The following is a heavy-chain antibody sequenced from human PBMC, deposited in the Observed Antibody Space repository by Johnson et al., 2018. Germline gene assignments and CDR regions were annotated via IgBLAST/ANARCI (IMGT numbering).Heavy chain of an antibody. Sequence: QVQLQESGPGLVKPSETLSLTCSVSGGSISSYYWSWIRQPPGKGLEGIGYIHYTGSTRDNPSLKSRVTMSTDTSKTQFSLKLRSLTAADPAVYYCTRLGTTGTGWFDPWGQGTTVTVSS. V-gene: IGHV4-59*01. CDR1: GGSISSYY. CDR2: IHYTGST. J-gene: IGHJ5*01. CDR3: TRLGTTGTGWFDP. D-gene: IGHD1-1*01.